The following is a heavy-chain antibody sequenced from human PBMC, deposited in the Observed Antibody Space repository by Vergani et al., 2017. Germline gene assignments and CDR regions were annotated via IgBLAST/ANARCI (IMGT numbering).Heavy chain of an antibody. V-gene: IGHV5-51*01. CDR1: GYYFYTSW. D-gene: IGHD3-22*01. J-gene: IGHJ1*01. CDR3: ARHSAYSDTRCYQCIHH. Sequence: EVQLVQSGAEVKKAGESLKISCKGSGYYFYTSWIGWVRQMPGKGLEWMGLIYPGDSDTRYSPSFQGQVTISVDKSINTAYLQWSRLKASDTAMYYCARHSAYSDTRCYQCIHHWGQGTLVIVSS. CDR2: IYPGDSDT.